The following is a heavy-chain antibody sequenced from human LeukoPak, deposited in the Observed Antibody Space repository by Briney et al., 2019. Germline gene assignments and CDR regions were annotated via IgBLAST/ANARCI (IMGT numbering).Heavy chain of an antibody. CDR2: IYYSGST. CDR1: GGSISSSSYY. Sequence: PSETLSLTCTVSGGSISSSSYYWGWIRQPPGKGLEWIGSIYYSGSTYYNPSLKSRVTISVDTSKNQFSLKLSSVTAADTAVYYCARLCVVVTAIYAFDIWGQGTTVTVSS. CDR3: ARLCVVVTAIYAFDI. V-gene: IGHV4-39*01. D-gene: IGHD2-21*02. J-gene: IGHJ3*02.